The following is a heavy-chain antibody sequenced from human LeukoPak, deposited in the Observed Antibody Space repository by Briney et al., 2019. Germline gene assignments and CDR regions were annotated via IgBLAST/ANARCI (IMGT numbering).Heavy chain of an antibody. D-gene: IGHD5-18*01. J-gene: IGHJ4*02. CDR1: GYSISSGYY. V-gene: IGHV4-38-2*02. Sequence: SETLSLTCTVSGYSISSGYYWGWIRQPPGKGLEWIGSIYHGRNTYYNPSLKSRVTISIDTSKNQFSLKLSSVTAADTAVYYCARANGYGLLDYWGQGTLVTVSS. CDR2: IYHGRNT. CDR3: ARANGYGLLDY.